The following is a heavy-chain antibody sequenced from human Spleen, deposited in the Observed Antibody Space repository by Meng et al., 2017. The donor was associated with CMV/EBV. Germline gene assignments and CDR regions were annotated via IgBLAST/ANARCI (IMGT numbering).Heavy chain of an antibody. Sequence: GESLKISCAASGFTFSSYWMSWVRQAPGKGLEWVANIKQDGSEKYYVDSVKGRFTISRDNAEKSLYLHMNSLRVEDTAVYYCARDLDGMDVWGQGTTVTVSS. CDR3: ARDLDGMDV. CDR1: GFTFSSYW. J-gene: IGHJ6*02. V-gene: IGHV3-7*01. CDR2: IKQDGSEK.